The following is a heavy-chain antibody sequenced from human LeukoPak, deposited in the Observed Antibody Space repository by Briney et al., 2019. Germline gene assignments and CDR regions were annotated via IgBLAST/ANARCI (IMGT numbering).Heavy chain of an antibody. V-gene: IGHV1-2*02. J-gene: IGHJ4*02. CDR3: SRHPNLDY. Sequence: ASVKVSCKASGHTFTDYYMHWVRQAPGQGLEWMGWINPNSGSTSYAQKFQDRVTLTRDASISTAYMELSRLRSDDTADYYCSRHPNLDYWGQGTLVIVSS. CDR2: INPNSGST. CDR1: GHTFTDYY.